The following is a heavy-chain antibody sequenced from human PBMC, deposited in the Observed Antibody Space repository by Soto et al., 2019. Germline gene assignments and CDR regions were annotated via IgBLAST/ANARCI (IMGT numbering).Heavy chain of an antibody. CDR3: ARCFWSGYPTYYYYMDV. D-gene: IGHD3-3*01. Sequence: PSETLSLTCTVSGGSISSYYWSWIRQPPGKGLEWIGYIYYSGSTNYNPSLKSRVTISVDTSKNQFSLKLSSVTAADTAVYYCARCFWSGYPTYYYYMDVWGKGTTITVSS. CDR1: GGSISSYY. V-gene: IGHV4-59*01. CDR2: IYYSGST. J-gene: IGHJ6*03.